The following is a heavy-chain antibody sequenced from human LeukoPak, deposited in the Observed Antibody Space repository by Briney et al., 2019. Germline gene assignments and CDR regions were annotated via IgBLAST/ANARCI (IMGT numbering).Heavy chain of an antibody. V-gene: IGHV5-51*01. Sequence: GESLKISCKASGYSFTNYWIAWVRQMPEKGLEWVGIIYPGDSDTRYSPSFQGQVTISADKSISTAYLQWSSLKASDTAMYYCARRAEGQLLYYFDYWGQGTLVTVSS. D-gene: IGHD2-21*01. CDR2: IYPGDSDT. J-gene: IGHJ4*02. CDR3: ARRAEGQLLYYFDY. CDR1: GYSFTNYW.